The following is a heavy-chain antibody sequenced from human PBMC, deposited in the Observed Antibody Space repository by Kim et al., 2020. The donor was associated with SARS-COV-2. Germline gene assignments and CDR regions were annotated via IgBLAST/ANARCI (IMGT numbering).Heavy chain of an antibody. V-gene: IGHV4-59*08. D-gene: IGHD6-19*01. CDR2: VYYNGNT. CDR1: GGSTSGSY. J-gene: IGHJ4*01. Sequence: SETLSLTCSFSGGSTSGSYWTWIRRPPGKGLEWIGYVYYNGNTKYNPSLKSRVSISLDTPRNRFSLSVTSVTGADPAVYYCARVAVAAPVRLDYWGHGAL. CDR3: ARVAVAAPVRLDY.